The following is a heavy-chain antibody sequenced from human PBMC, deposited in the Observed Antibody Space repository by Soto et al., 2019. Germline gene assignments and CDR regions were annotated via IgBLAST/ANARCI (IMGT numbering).Heavy chain of an antibody. V-gene: IGHV3-33*01. CDR2: IWHDGRNK. J-gene: IGHJ4*02. D-gene: IGHD2-2*01. CDR3: ASRSPALDY. CDR1: GFTFSSFG. Sequence: QVQLVESGGGVVQPGRSLRLSCAASGFTFSSFGMHWVRQAPGKGLEGVAVIWHDGRNKYYADFVKGRFTISRDNSKNTLYLQMNSLRAEDTAVYYCASRSPALDYWGQGTLVTVSS.